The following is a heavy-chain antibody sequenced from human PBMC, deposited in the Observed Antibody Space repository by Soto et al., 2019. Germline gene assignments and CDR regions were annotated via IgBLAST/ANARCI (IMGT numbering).Heavy chain of an antibody. V-gene: IGHV4-31*03. Sequence: SETLSLTCTVSGGSISNGYYYWSWVRQNPGKGMEWIGHIYHSGRTYYNPSLKSRVSISIDTSKNQFSLHLSFVTAADTAVYYCARWVEVSLDYFDSWGQGNPVTVSS. CDR1: GGSISNGYYY. CDR2: IYHSGRT. J-gene: IGHJ4*02. D-gene: IGHD2-15*01. CDR3: ARWVEVSLDYFDS.